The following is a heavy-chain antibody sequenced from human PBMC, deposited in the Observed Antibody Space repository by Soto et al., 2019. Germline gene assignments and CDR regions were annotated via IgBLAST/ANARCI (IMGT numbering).Heavy chain of an antibody. D-gene: IGHD4-17*01. CDR1: GFTFSSYG. CDR3: AKAIFGYGDYLSLYYYYYYGMDV. J-gene: IGHJ6*02. Sequence: PGGSLRLSCAASGFTFSSYGMHWVRQAPGKGLEWVAVISYDGSNKYYADSVKGRFTISRDNSKNTLYLQMNSLRAEDTSVYYCAKAIFGYGDYLSLYYYYYYGMDVWGQGTTVTVSS. CDR2: ISYDGSNK. V-gene: IGHV3-30*18.